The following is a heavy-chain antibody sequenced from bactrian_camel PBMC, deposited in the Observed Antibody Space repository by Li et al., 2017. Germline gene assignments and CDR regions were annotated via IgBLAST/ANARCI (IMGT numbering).Heavy chain of an antibody. D-gene: IGHD3*01. V-gene: IGHV3S53*01. J-gene: IGHJ6*01. CDR1: GSGYSSNY. CDR2: RARGGST. Sequence: QVQLVESGGGSVQSGRSLRLSCAASGSGYSSNYCMTWFRQAPGKEREGVAARARGGSTYYAEFVRGRFTISRDNAKNTVYLQLNSLKTEDMAMYYCTMGTPAPDEADFGYWGQGTQVTVS. CDR3: TMGTPAPDEADFGY.